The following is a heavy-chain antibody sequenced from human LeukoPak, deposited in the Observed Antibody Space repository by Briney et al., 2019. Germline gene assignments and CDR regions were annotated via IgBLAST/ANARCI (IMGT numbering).Heavy chain of an antibody. V-gene: IGHV1-46*01. Sequence: ASVKVSCKASGYTFTTYYIQWMRQAPGQGLEWVGKINPSSGSTIYPQKFKGRVTMTRDMSKSTVSMELSSLRSEDTAVYYCARGVVDFYYMDVWGKGTTVTVSS. CDR1: GYTFTTYY. CDR3: ARGVVDFYYMDV. CDR2: INPSSGST. D-gene: IGHD3-16*02. J-gene: IGHJ6*03.